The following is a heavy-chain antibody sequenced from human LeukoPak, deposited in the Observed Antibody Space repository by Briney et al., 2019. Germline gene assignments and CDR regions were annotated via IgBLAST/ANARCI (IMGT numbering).Heavy chain of an antibody. V-gene: IGHV3-23*01. CDR1: GFNFSDYS. CDR3: AKDTYYYDSTFDY. Sequence: PGGSLRLSCAASGFNFSDYSMTWVRQAPGKGLEWVSAISGSGGSTYYADSVKGRFTISRDNSKNTLYLQMNSLRAEDTAVYYCAKDTYYYDSTFDYWGQGTLVTVSS. CDR2: ISGSGGST. J-gene: IGHJ4*02. D-gene: IGHD3-22*01.